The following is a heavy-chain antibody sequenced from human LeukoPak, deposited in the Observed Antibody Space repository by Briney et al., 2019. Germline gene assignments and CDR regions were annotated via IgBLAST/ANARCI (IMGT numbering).Heavy chain of an antibody. Sequence: GGSLRLSCAASGFTFSSYAMSWVRQAPGKGLEWVSAISGSGGSTYYADSVKGRFTISRDNAKNSLYLQMNSLRAEDTAVYYCAKGYYDSSGYYRGYFDYWGQGTLVTVSS. CDR1: GFTFSSYA. V-gene: IGHV3-23*01. CDR3: AKGYYDSSGYYRGYFDY. CDR2: ISGSGGST. J-gene: IGHJ4*02. D-gene: IGHD3-22*01.